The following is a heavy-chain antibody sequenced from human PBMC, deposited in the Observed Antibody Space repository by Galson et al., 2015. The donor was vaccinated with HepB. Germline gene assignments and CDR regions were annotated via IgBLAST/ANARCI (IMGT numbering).Heavy chain of an antibody. Sequence: SLRLSCAASGFTFSNYGMNWVRQAPGKGLEWVAVISYDGSNKCYADSVKGRFTISRDNSKNTLYLQMNSLRAEDTAVYYCAKSHRGRDWLWDYFDYWGQGTLVTVSS. D-gene: IGHD3-9*01. CDR1: GFTFSNYG. CDR3: AKSHRGRDWLWDYFDY. J-gene: IGHJ4*02. CDR2: ISYDGSNK. V-gene: IGHV3-30*18.